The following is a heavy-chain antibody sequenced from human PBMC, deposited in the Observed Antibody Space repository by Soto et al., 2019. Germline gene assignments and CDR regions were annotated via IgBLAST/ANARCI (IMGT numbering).Heavy chain of an antibody. Sequence: QVQLVESGGGVVQPGRSLRLSCAASGFTFSSYAMHWVRQAPGKGLEWVAVISYDGSNKYYADSVKGRFTISRDNSKNTPYLQMNSLRAKDTAVYYCAREGELRFDYWGQGTLVTVSS. V-gene: IGHV3-30-3*01. CDR1: GFTFSSYA. D-gene: IGHD1-7*01. CDR3: AREGELRFDY. CDR2: ISYDGSNK. J-gene: IGHJ4*02.